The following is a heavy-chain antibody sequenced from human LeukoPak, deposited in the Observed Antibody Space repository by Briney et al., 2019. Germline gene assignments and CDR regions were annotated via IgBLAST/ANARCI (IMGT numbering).Heavy chain of an antibody. V-gene: IGHV4-34*01. CDR2: INHSGST. J-gene: IGHJ5*02. CDR1: GGSFSGYY. Sequence: SETLSLTCAVYGGSFSGYYWSWIRQPPGKGLEWIGEINHSGSTNYNPSLKSRVTISVDTSKNQFSLKLSSVTAADTAVYYCARGSGIAAAGTFDPWGQGTLVTVSS. D-gene: IGHD6-13*01. CDR3: ARGSGIAAAGTFDP.